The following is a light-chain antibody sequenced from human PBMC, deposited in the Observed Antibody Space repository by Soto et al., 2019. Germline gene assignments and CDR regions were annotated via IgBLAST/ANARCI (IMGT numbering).Light chain of an antibody. CDR1: QSVSSSY. CDR2: DAS. CDR3: QQDGSSPPA. V-gene: IGKV3D-20*01. Sequence: EIVLTKSPATLSLSPGDRATLSCGASQSVSSSYLAWYQQKPGLAPRLLIYDASSRATGIPDRFSGSGSGTDFTLTISRLEPEDVAVYYCQQDGSSPPAVGQGTKVEIK. J-gene: IGKJ1*01.